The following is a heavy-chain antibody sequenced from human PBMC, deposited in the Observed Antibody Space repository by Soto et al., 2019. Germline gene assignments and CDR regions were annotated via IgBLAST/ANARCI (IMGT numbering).Heavy chain of an antibody. CDR1: GFTFSSYS. J-gene: IGHJ4*02. V-gene: IGHV3-21*01. CDR3: ARDNRECPGGCYSFDY. CDR2: ISSSSSYI. D-gene: IGHD2-15*01. Sequence: EVQLVESGGGLVKPGGSLRLSCAASGFTFSSYSMNWVRQAPGKGLEWVSSISSSSSYIYYADSVKGRFTISRDNAKNSLYLQMNSLRAEATAVNYCARDNRECPGGCYSFDYWGQGALVTVSS.